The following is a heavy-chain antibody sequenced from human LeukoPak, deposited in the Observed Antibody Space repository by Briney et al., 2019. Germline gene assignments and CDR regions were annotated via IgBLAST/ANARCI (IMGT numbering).Heavy chain of an antibody. CDR3: VREVWSHNCFDP. CDR1: GGSISSGSYY. CDR2: INSSGST. Sequence: PSETLSLTCTVSGGSISSGSYYWSWIRQPAGKGLEWIGRINSSGSTNYNPSLKSRVTISVDTSKNQFSLKLTSVTAADTALYYCVREVWSHNCFDPWGQGALVTVSS. J-gene: IGHJ5*02. V-gene: IGHV4-61*02. D-gene: IGHD2-21*01.